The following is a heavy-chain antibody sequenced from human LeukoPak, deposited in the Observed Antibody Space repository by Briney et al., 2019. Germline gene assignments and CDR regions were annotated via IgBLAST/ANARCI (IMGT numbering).Heavy chain of an antibody. CDR2: IYHSGST. CDR3: ARGAAAGTGGHFDY. V-gene: IGHV4-38-2*02. Sequence: SETLSLICTVSGYSISDGYFYGWIRQPPGKGLEWIGEIYHSGSTNYNPSLKSRVTISVDKSKNQFSLKVSSVTAADTAVYYCARGAAAGTGGHFDYWGQGTLVTVSS. J-gene: IGHJ4*02. D-gene: IGHD6-13*01. CDR1: GYSISDGYF.